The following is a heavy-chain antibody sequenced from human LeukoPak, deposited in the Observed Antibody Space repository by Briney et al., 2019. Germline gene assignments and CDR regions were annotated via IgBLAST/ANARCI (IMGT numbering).Heavy chain of an antibody. D-gene: IGHD1-26*01. CDR2: ISSSGTTT. CDR3: ARVQNEWQLLPGFDY. CDR1: GFTFSAYY. V-gene: IGHV3-11*04. Sequence: GGSLRLSCASSGFTFSAYYMSWIRQAPGKGLEWVSFISSSGTTTYHADSMKGRFTISRDNAKNTVYLQMNSLRAEDTAVYYCARVQNEWQLLPGFDYWGQGTLVTVSS. J-gene: IGHJ4*02.